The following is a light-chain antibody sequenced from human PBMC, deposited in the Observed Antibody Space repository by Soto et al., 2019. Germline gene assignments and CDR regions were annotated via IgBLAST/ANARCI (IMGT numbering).Light chain of an antibody. CDR1: QSISTS. V-gene: IGKV1-5*03. Sequence: DIQMTQSPSTLSASVGDRVTVTCRASQSISTSLAWYQQKPGKAPKLLIYKASNLESGVPSRFSGSGSGTDFTLTISSLQPEDFVSYYCQQSYSMPLAFGGGTKVDIK. CDR2: KAS. J-gene: IGKJ4*01. CDR3: QQSYSMPLA.